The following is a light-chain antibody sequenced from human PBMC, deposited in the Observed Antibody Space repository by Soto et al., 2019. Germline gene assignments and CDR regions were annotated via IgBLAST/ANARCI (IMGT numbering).Light chain of an antibody. J-gene: IGLJ1*01. CDR1: SSNIGSNT. CDR2: SNN. Sequence: QSALTQPPSASGTPGQRVTISCSGSSSNIGSNTVKWYQQLPGTAPKLLIYSNNQRPSGVPDRFSGSKSGTSASLAISGLQSEDEADYYCAAWDDSLGRPYVFGTGTKVTVL. CDR3: AAWDDSLGRPYV. V-gene: IGLV1-44*01.